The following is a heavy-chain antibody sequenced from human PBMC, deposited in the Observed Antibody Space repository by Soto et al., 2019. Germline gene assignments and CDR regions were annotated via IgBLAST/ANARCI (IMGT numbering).Heavy chain of an antibody. D-gene: IGHD6-13*01. Sequence: QVQLVESGGGVVQPGRSLRLSCAASGFTFSSYAMHWVRQAPGKGLEWVAVISYDGSNKYYADSVKGRFTISRDNSKNTLYLQRNSLRAEDTAVYYCARDKAQQLVGGWFDPWGQETLVTVSS. V-gene: IGHV3-30-3*01. J-gene: IGHJ5*02. CDR1: GFTFSSYA. CDR3: ARDKAQQLVGGWFDP. CDR2: ISYDGSNK.